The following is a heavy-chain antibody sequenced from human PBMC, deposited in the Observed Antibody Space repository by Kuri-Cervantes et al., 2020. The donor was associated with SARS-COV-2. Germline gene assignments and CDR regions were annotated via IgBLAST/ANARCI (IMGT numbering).Heavy chain of an antibody. CDR1: GGSIRSDGYY. CDR2: IYSGGTT. V-gene: IGHV4-31*03. D-gene: IGHD3-22*01. CDR3: ARSTPFRRLVVISQGGAFDI. J-gene: IGHJ3*02. Sequence: SETLSLTCTVSGGSIRSDGYYWSWIRQRPGKGLEWIGYIYSGGTTYYSPSLKSRLTISMDTSKNHFSLKLGAVTAADTAMYYCARSTPFRRLVVISQGGAFDIWGQGTMVTVSS.